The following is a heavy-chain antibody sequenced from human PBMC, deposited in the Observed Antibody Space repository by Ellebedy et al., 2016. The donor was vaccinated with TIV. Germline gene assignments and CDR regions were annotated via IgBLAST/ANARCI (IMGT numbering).Heavy chain of an antibody. Sequence: GGSLRLSXAASGFTFSSNDLHWVRQAPGEGLEWVASLSSDGRNKYYADSVKGRFAISRDNSENMVYLQMNRLRAEDTAAYYCAREGVAAIEALDYWGQGTLVTVSS. CDR2: LSSDGRNK. CDR3: AREGVAAIEALDY. V-gene: IGHV3-30*09. CDR1: GFTFSSND. D-gene: IGHD6-13*01. J-gene: IGHJ4*02.